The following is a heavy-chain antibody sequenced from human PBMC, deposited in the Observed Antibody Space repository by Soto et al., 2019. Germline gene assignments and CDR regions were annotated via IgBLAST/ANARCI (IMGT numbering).Heavy chain of an antibody. V-gene: IGHV1-69*13. CDR3: AIDRMHFDRTGYSGGRLFDP. J-gene: IGHJ5*02. Sequence: SVKVSCKDSGGTFNNNGGTWVRQAPVQGLEGMGGLIPIFGTGSYAQRFQGRVTLIADESTSTAYMELNSLRSEDTAVYYCAIDRMHFDRTGYSGGRLFDPWGQGTLVTVSS. D-gene: IGHD3-22*01. CDR2: LIPIFGTG. CDR1: GGTFNNNG.